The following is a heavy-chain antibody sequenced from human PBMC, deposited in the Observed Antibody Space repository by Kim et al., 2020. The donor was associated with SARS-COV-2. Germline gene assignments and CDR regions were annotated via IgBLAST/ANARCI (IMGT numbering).Heavy chain of an antibody. CDR1: GFTFGDYA. J-gene: IGHJ6*02. CDR2: IRSKAYGGTT. D-gene: IGHD5-18*01. CDR3: TRDRELYSYGFGYGMDV. V-gene: IGHV3-49*03. Sequence: GGSLRLSCTASGFTFGDYAMSWFRQAPGKGLEWVGFIRSKAYGGTTEYAASVKGRFTISRDDSKSIAYLQMNSLKTEDTAVYYCTRDRELYSYGFGYGMDVWGQGTTVTVSS.